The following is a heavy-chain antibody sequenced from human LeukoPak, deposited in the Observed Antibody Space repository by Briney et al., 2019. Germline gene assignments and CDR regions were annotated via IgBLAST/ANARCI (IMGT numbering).Heavy chain of an antibody. D-gene: IGHD6-19*01. V-gene: IGHV4-59*01. J-gene: IGHJ6*03. Sequence: ASETLSLTCTVSGGSISSYYWSWIRQPPGKGLEWIGYIYYSGSTNYNPSLKSRVTISVDTSKNQFSLKLSSVTAADTAVYYCARTSGWSLGYYYMDVWGKGTTVTISS. CDR2: IYYSGST. CDR3: ARTSGWSLGYYYMDV. CDR1: GGSISSYY.